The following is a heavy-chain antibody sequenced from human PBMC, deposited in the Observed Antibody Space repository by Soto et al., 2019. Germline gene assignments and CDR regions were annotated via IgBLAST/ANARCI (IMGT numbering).Heavy chain of an antibody. J-gene: IGHJ5*02. Sequence: QVQLVQSGAEVKKPGSSVKVSCKASGGTFSSYTISWVRQAPGQGLEWMGRIIPILGIANYAQKFQGRVTITADKSTSTAYMELSSLRSEDTAVYYCAREIAAAGTPASNWFDPWGQGTLVTVSS. CDR3: AREIAAAGTPASNWFDP. D-gene: IGHD6-13*01. V-gene: IGHV1-69*08. CDR2: IIPILGIA. CDR1: GGTFSSYT.